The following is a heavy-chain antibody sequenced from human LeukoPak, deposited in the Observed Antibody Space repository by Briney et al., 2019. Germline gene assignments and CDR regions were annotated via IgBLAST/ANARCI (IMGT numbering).Heavy chain of an antibody. D-gene: IGHD1-7*01. CDR1: GFTFSDYY. J-gene: IGHJ5*02. Sequence: GGSLRLSCAASGFTFSDYYMSWVRQAPGKGLEWVSAISGSGGSTYYADSVKGRFTISRDNSKNTLYLQMNSLRAEDTAVYYCAKLVRGTSGTNWFDPWGQGTLVTVSS. CDR3: AKLVRGTSGTNWFDP. V-gene: IGHV3-23*01. CDR2: ISGSGGST.